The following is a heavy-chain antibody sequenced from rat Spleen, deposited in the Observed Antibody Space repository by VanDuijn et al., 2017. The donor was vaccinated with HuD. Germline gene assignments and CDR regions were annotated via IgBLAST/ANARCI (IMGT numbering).Heavy chain of an antibody. J-gene: IGHJ1*01. CDR2: INYSGST. D-gene: IGHD1-10*01. Sequence: VQLQESGPGLVKPSQSLSLTWSVTGFSFTTHYWDWVRKFPVNKMEWLGYINYSGSTTYNPTPKSRLYLTRNTSKNQFFLQLSFITTEATATYYCAREGLTLDFWGPGTMVTVSS. V-gene: IGHV3-1*01. CDR1: GFSFTTHY. CDR3: AREGLTLDF.